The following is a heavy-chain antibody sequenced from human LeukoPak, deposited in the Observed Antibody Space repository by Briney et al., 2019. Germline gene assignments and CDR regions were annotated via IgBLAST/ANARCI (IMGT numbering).Heavy chain of an antibody. D-gene: IGHD6-13*01. CDR1: GFTFSSYA. Sequence: GGSLRLSCAASGFTFSSYAMSWVRQAPGKGLEWISAITGSGGSTYYADSVEGRFTISRDNSENTLYLQMSSLRAEDTAVYYCAKGYSSGWYSIDLWGQGTLVTVSS. CDR2: ITGSGGST. CDR3: AKGYSSGWYSIDL. V-gene: IGHV3-23*01. J-gene: IGHJ5*02.